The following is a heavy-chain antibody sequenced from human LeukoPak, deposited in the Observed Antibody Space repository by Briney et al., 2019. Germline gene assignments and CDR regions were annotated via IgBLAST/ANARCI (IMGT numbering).Heavy chain of an antibody. Sequence: SVKVSCKASGGTFSTLPISWVRQAPGQGLEWIGGIIPIFGPNYAQKFQGRATISADLATATAYMELSSLTSEDTSVYYCATGKDRSGYYYSLDYWGQGTLVAVSS. V-gene: IGHV1-69*13. D-gene: IGHD3-22*01. CDR3: ATGKDRSGYYYSLDY. J-gene: IGHJ4*02. CDR2: IIPIFGP. CDR1: GGTFSTLP.